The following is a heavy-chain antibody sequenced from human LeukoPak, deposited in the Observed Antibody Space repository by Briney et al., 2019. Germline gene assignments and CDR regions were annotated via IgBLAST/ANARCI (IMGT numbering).Heavy chain of an antibody. V-gene: IGHV3-48*02. CDR2: ISSSSNTM. Sequence: QPGGSLRLSCAASGFTFSSYTMNWVRQAPGKGLEWVSYISSSSNTMYYADSVKGRFTISRDNAKNSLYLQMNSLRDEDTAVYYCAGAFDYWGQGTLVAVSS. CDR1: GFTFSSYT. CDR3: AGAFDY. J-gene: IGHJ4*02.